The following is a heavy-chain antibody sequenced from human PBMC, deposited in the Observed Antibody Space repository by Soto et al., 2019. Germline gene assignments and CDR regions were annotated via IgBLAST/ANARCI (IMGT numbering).Heavy chain of an antibody. D-gene: IGHD1-1*01. V-gene: IGHV3-11*01. CDR2: VSRGATTI. CDR1: GFTFSDYY. CDR3: ARDVRPGTTSYYYMDV. Sequence: AGGSLRLSCAASGFTFSDYYMNWIRQSPGKGLEWVAYVSRGATTIYYADSVKGRFTISRDNAKNSLYLQMNSLRAEDTAVYYYARDVRPGTTSYYYMDVWGEGTTVTVSS. J-gene: IGHJ6*03.